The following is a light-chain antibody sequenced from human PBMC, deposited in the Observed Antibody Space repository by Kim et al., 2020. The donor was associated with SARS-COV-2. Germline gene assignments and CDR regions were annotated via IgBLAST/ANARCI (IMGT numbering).Light chain of an antibody. CDR1: SSNIGNNY. CDR3: GTWDSSLSAVV. V-gene: IGLV1-51*01. CDR2: DNN. Sequence: GQKVTISCAGSSSNIGNNYVSWYQQLPGTGPKLLIYDNNKRPSGIPDRFAGSKSGTSATLGITGLQTGDEADYYCGTWDSSLSAVVFGGGTQLTVL. J-gene: IGLJ2*01.